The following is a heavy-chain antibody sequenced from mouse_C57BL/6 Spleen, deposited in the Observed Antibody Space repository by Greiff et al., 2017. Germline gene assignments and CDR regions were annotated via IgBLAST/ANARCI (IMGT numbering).Heavy chain of an antibody. D-gene: IGHD1-1*01. CDR2: IDPNSGGT. CDR1: GYTFTRYW. CDR3: AKDYGSRNWFAY. V-gene: IGHV1-72*01. Sequence: QVQLQQPGAELVKPGASVKMSCKASGYTFTRYWMHWVKQRPGRGLAWIGRIDPNSGGTKYNEKFKSKATLTVDKPSSPAYMQLSSLTSEDAAVYYCAKDYGSRNWFAYWGQGTLVTVSA. J-gene: IGHJ3*01.